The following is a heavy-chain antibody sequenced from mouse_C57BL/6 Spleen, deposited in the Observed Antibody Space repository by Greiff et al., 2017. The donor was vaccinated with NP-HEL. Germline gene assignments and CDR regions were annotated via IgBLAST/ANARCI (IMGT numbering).Heavy chain of an antibody. CDR3: ARTDSNPFDY. J-gene: IGHJ2*01. V-gene: IGHV1-61*01. CDR2: IYPSDSET. CDR1: GYTFTSYW. D-gene: IGHD2-5*01. Sequence: QVQLQQPGAELVRPGSSVKLSCKASGYTFTSYWMDWVKQRPGQGLEWIGNIYPSDSETHYNQKFKDKATLTVDKSSSTAYMQLSSLTSEDSAVYYCARTDSNPFDYWGQGTTLTVSS.